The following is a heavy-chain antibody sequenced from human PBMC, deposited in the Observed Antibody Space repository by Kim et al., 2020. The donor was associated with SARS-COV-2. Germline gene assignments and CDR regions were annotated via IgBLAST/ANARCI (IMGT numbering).Heavy chain of an antibody. CDR3: ATGSITIFGVVPRYGMDV. D-gene: IGHD3-3*01. CDR1: GYTLTELS. Sequence: ASVKVSCKVSGYTLTELSMHWVRQAPGKGLEWMGGFDPEDGETIYAQKFQGRVTMTEDTSTDTAYMELSSLRSEDTAVYYCATGSITIFGVVPRYGMDVWGQRTTGTVSS. V-gene: IGHV1-24*01. CDR2: FDPEDGET. J-gene: IGHJ6*02.